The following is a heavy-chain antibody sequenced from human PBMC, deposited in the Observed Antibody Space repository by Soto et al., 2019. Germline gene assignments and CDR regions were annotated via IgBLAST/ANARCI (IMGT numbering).Heavy chain of an antibody. Sequence: GGSLRLSCAASGFTFSRYAMHWVRQAPGKGLEWVSVISYDGGNKYYADSVKGQFTISRDNSKNTMYLQMNSLRAEDKAVYYCARGDSSSWLLGAYYYYAMDVWGQGTTVTVSS. CDR2: ISYDGGNK. D-gene: IGHD6-13*01. CDR1: GFTFSRYA. V-gene: IGHV3-30-3*01. J-gene: IGHJ6*02. CDR3: ARGDSSSWLLGAYYYYAMDV.